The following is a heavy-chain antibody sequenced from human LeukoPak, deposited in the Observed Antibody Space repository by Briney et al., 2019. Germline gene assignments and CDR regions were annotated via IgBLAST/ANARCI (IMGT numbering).Heavy chain of an antibody. CDR2: ISRSCRTI. CDR1: GFTFSSYE. CDR3: ARAGYNWNCYYYYGMDV. D-gene: IGHD1-7*01. V-gene: IGHV3-48*03. Sequence: ALRLSCAASGFTFSSYEMNWVRQAPGKGLEWVSYISRSCRTIFYADSVKGRFTISRDNAKNSLYLQMNSLRAEDTAVYYCARAGYNWNCYYYYGMDVWGQGTTVTVSS. J-gene: IGHJ6*02.